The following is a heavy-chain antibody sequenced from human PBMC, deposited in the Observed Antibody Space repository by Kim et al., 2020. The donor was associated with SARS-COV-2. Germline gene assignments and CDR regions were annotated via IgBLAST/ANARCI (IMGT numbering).Heavy chain of an antibody. V-gene: IGHV3-23*01. Sequence: DSVKGRLTISRDNSKTTLYLQMNSLRAEDTAVYYCAKDPDIVATQGFSDYWGQGTLVTVSS. D-gene: IGHD5-12*01. J-gene: IGHJ4*02. CDR3: AKDPDIVATQGFSDY.